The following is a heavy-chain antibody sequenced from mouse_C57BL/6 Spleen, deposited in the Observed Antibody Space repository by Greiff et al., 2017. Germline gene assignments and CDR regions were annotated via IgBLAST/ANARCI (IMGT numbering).Heavy chain of an antibody. CDR2: INPSSGYT. Sequence: VQGVESGAELARPGASVKMSCKASGYTFTSYTMHWVKQRPGQGLEWIGYINPSSGYTKYNQKFKDKATLTADKSSSTAYMQLSSLTSEDSAVYYCAGGGYGDYYAMDYWGQGTSVTVSS. CDR1: GYTFTSYT. V-gene: IGHV1-4*01. D-gene: IGHD2-2*01. J-gene: IGHJ4*01. CDR3: AGGGYGDYYAMDY.